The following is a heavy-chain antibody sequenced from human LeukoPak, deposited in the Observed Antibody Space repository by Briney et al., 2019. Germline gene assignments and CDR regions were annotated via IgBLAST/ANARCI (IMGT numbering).Heavy chain of an antibody. CDR1: GGSFSGYY. CDR2: INHSGST. CDR3: ARHALAGRVTDY. V-gene: IGHV4-34*01. J-gene: IGHJ4*02. Sequence: PSETLSLTCAVYGGSFSGYYWSWIRQPPGKGLEWIGEINHSGSTNYNPSLKSRVTMSVDTSKNQFSLRLTSVTAADTAVFYCARHALAGRVTDYWGQGTLVTVSS. D-gene: IGHD6-19*01.